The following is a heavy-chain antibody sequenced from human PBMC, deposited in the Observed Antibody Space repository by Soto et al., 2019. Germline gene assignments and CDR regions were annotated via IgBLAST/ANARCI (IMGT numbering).Heavy chain of an antibody. CDR3: ARGEGYCIGGTCYRYFDY. CDR2: TGYDGSKK. V-gene: IGHV3-30-3*01. CDR1: GFTFSSYS. D-gene: IGHD2-15*01. J-gene: IGHJ4*02. Sequence: QVQLVESGGGVVQPGRSLRLSCAASGFTFSSYSMHWVRQAPGKGLEWVAVTGYDGSKKYYADSVKGRFTISRDNSKNTLDLQMDSLRTEDTAVYYCARGEGYCIGGTCYRYFDYWGQGALVTVSS.